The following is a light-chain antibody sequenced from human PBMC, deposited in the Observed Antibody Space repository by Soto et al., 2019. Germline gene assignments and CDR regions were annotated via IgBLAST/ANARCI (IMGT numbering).Light chain of an antibody. J-gene: IGKJ5*01. CDR3: QQSSCSPRFT. CDR1: QNIDNY. CDR2: AAS. V-gene: IGKV1-39*01. Sequence: DIQLTQSPSSLSASLGDRVTISCRASQNIDNYLHWYQQKSGKAPVALIYAASPLLDGVSSRFSGSPYGTEFTLTINNLQPEDSGTHYCQQSSCSPRFTVGQRTRLDI.